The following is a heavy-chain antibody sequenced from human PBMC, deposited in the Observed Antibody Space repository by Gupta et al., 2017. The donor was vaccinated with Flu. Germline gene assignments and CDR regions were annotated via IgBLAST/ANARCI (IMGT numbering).Heavy chain of an antibody. Sequence: VQLVESGGGLVQPGGSLRLFCEASGFTFSDYAMHWVRQIPGKGLEFVSAISSRGGSTYYANSVKDRFTISRDNSKNTLYLQMGSLRLEDMALYYCARGTVGTPILHYWGQGTLVTVSS. CDR3: ARGTVGTPILHY. V-gene: IGHV3-64*01. D-gene: IGHD4-23*01. J-gene: IGHJ4*02. CDR2: ISSRGGST. CDR1: GFTFSDYA.